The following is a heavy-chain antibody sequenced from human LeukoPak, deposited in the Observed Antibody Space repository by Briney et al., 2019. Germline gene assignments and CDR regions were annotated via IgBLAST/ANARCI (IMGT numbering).Heavy chain of an antibody. CDR2: IIPIFGTA. CDR3: ARVRYSDSSVLTRKRSYYFDY. J-gene: IGHJ4*02. CDR1: GGTFSSYA. V-gene: IGHV1-69*06. Sequence: SVKVSCKASGGTFSSYAISWVRQAPGQGLEWMGGIIPIFGTANYAQKFQGRVTITADKSTSTAYMELSSLRSEDTAVYYCARVRYSDSSVLTRKRSYYFDYWGQGTLVTVSS. D-gene: IGHD3-22*01.